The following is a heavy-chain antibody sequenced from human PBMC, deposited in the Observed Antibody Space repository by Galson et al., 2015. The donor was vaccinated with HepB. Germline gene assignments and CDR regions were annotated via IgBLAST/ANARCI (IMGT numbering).Heavy chain of an antibody. CDR1: GYTFTSYG. V-gene: IGHV1-18*01. CDR2: ISAYNGNT. Sequence: SVKVSCKASGYTFTSYGISWVRQAPGQGLEWMGWISAYNGNTNYAQKLQGRVTMTTDTSTSTAYMELSSLRSEDTAVYYCAREGSRYNWNYEEYWGQGTLVTVSS. CDR3: AREGSRYNWNYEEY. D-gene: IGHD1-7*01. J-gene: IGHJ4*02.